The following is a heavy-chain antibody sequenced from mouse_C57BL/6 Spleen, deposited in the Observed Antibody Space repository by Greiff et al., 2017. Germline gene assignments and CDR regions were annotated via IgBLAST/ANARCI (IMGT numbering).Heavy chain of an antibody. CDR3: ARQGEITTVFDY. CDR2: ISGGGGNT. D-gene: IGHD1-1*01. Sequence: EVKLVESGGGLVKPGGSLKLSCAASGFTFSSYTMSWVRQTPEKRLEWVATISGGGGNTYYPDSVKGRFTISRDNAKNTLYLQMSSLRSEDTALYYCARQGEITTVFDYWGQGTTLTVSS. J-gene: IGHJ2*01. V-gene: IGHV5-9*01. CDR1: GFTFSSYT.